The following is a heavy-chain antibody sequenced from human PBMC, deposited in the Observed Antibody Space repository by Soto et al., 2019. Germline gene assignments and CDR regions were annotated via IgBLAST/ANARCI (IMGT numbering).Heavy chain of an antibody. CDR2: IYWDNYK. CDR1: GFSLSTTGSA. CDR3: AHRVVWGPHDWAIGYLKP. Sequence: QITLKESGPTLVNPTETLTLTCSFSGFSLSTTGSAVGWIRQPPVRALAWLALIYWDNYKYYSPSLTSRLSISKDTSRTQVELTMTHVDPVDTATYSCAHRVVWGPHDWAIGYLKPWGQGSLVMVSS. J-gene: IGHJ5*02. V-gene: IGHV2-5*02. D-gene: IGHD3-16*01.